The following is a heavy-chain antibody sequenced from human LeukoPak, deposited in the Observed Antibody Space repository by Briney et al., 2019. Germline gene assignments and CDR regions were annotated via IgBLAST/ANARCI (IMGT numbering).Heavy chain of an antibody. D-gene: IGHD2-2*01. CDR3: ARQAAANSIDY. CDR1: GGSISNYY. J-gene: IGHJ4*02. Sequence: PSETLSLTCTVSGGSISNYYWSWIRQPPGKGLEWIGYINYSGSTTYNPSLKSRVTISVDTSKNQFSLKLTSATAADTAVYYCARQAAANSIDYWGQGTVVTVPS. V-gene: IGHV4-59*08. CDR2: INYSGST.